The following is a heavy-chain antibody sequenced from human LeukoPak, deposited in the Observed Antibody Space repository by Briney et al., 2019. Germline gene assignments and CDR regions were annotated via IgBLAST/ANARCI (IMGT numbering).Heavy chain of an antibody. Sequence: SETLSLTCTVSGGSISSYYWSWIRQPPGKGLEWIGYIYYSGSTNYNPSLKSRVTISVDTSKNQFSLKLSSVTAADTAVYYCARVNPKCYDVLTGYYRGYRWFDPWGQGTLVTVSS. CDR2: IYYSGST. V-gene: IGHV4-59*08. J-gene: IGHJ5*02. CDR3: ARVNPKCYDVLTGYYRGYRWFDP. CDR1: GGSISSYY. D-gene: IGHD3-9*01.